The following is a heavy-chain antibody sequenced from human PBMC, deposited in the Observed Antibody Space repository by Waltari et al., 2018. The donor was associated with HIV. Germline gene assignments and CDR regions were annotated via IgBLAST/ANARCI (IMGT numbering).Heavy chain of an antibody. V-gene: IGHV4-34*01. CDR2: INHSGST. CDR1: GGSFSDYR. D-gene: IGHD1-1*01. CDR3: ARRRMESYGMDV. J-gene: IGHJ6*02. Sequence: QVQLQQWGAGLLKPSETLSLTCAVYGGSFSDYRWIWIRQPPGKGLEWIGEINHSGSTNYNPSLKNRVTMSLDTSNNQFSLKLGSVTAADTAVYYWARRRMESYGMDVWGQGTTVTVAS.